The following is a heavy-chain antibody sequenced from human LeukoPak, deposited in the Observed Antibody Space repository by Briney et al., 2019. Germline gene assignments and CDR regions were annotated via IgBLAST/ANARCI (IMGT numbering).Heavy chain of an antibody. V-gene: IGHV4-59*08. CDR2: ISYSGST. CDR1: GGSISSYY. Sequence: RTSEPLSLTCTVSGGSISSYYWSWIRQPPGKGLEWIGYISYSGSTNYNPSLKSRVTISVDTSKNQFSLKLRSVTAADTAVYYCARHGSDYSFDYWGQGTLVTVSS. CDR3: ARHGSDYSFDY. J-gene: IGHJ4*02. D-gene: IGHD3-22*01.